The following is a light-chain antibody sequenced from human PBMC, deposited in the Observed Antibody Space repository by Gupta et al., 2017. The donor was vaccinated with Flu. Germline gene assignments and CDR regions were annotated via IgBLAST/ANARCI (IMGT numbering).Light chain of an antibody. J-gene: IGKJ3*01. CDR2: GAS. Sequence: EIVMTQSPASLSVSPGERATLSCTVTQSVNDNLAWYQQKSGQGPRLLIYGASTRATGIPARFSGSGSGTEFTLTISSLQSEDFAVYYCQQYNDWPLTFGPGTKVDIK. V-gene: IGKV3-15*01. CDR1: QSVNDN. CDR3: QQYNDWPLT.